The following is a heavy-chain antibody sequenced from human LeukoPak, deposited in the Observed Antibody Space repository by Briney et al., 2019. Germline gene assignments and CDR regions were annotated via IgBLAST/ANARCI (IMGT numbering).Heavy chain of an antibody. CDR3: ARDGVGTYDY. V-gene: IGHV1-2*02. J-gene: IGHJ4*02. CDR1: GYTFTDYY. CDR2: IYPNNGDT. D-gene: IGHD1-26*01. Sequence: ASVKVSCKASGYTFTDYYIHCWRQAPGQGLEWMGWIYPNNGDTNYAQKFQGSVTMTRDTSINTAYMELSSLTSDDTAVYYCARDGVGTYDYWGQGTLVTVSS.